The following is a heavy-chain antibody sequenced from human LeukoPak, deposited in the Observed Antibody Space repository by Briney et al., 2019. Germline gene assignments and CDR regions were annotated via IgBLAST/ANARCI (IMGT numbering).Heavy chain of an antibody. CDR2: IWYDGSNK. D-gene: IGHD5-24*01. J-gene: IGHJ4*02. CDR1: GFTFSSYG. Sequence: GGSLRLSCAASGFTFSSYGMPWVRQAPGKGLEWVAVIWYDGSNKYYADSVKGRFTISRDNSKNTLYLQMNSLRAEDTAVYYCARELRDGPLDYWGQGTLVTVSS. CDR3: ARELRDGPLDY. V-gene: IGHV3-33*01.